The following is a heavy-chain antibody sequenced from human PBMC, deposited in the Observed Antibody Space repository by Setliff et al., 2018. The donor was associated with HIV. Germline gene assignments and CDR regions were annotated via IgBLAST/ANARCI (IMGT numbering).Heavy chain of an antibody. J-gene: IGHJ3*02. CDR2: INTNTGSP. CDR1: GYTFNNYA. D-gene: IGHD3-10*01. CDR3: ARGGDRMQIWSRFPFDI. Sequence: ASVKVSCKASGYTFNNYALYWVRQAPGQGFEWMGWINTNTGSPTYAQGFTRRFVFSLDPSVRTAYLQITGLKAEDTAVCYCARGGDRMQIWSRFPFDIWGQGTMVTVSS. V-gene: IGHV7-4-1*02.